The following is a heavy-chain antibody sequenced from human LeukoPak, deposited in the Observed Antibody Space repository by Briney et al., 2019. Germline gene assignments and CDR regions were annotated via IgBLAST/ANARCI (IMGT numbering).Heavy chain of an antibody. V-gene: IGHV3-21*04. CDR2: ISSTSTYI. J-gene: IGHJ6*02. CDR3: AKDSGDQPYGMDV. D-gene: IGHD4-17*01. CDR1: GFTFGAYT. Sequence: PGGSLRLSCVASGFTFGAYTMNWVRQAPGKGLEWVSSISSTSTYIHYADSVKGRFTISRDNAKVSLYLQMNSLRAEDTALYYCAKDSGDQPYGMDVWGQGTTVTVSS.